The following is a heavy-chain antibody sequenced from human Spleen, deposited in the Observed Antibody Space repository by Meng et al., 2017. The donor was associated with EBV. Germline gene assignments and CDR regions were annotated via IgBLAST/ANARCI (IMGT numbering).Heavy chain of an antibody. CDR3: ARETLAGYYDSSGSRRDAFDI. CDR2: VHYTGST. Sequence: RLHRRESGPGRVNPLDTLSPTCTVSGDSISRFSYWGRIRQPPGRGLEWIGSVHYTGSTYYSPSLKSRVTVSVDTSKNQFSLRLTSVTAADTAVYYCARETLAGYYDSSGSRRDAFDIWGQGTMVTVSS. J-gene: IGHJ3*02. V-gene: IGHV4-39*06. D-gene: IGHD3-22*01. CDR1: GDSISRFSY.